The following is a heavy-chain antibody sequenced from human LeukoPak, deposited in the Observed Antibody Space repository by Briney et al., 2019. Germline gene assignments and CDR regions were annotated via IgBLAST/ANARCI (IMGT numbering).Heavy chain of an antibody. Sequence: GGSLRLSCAGSGFTFSSYWMYWVRQAPGKGLVWVSRINSDGSSTSYADSVKGRFTISRDNAKNTLYLQMNSLRAEDTAVYYCARLRMGYYFDHWGQGTLVTVSS. D-gene: IGHD2-2*01. V-gene: IGHV3-74*01. CDR3: ARLRMGYYFDH. CDR2: INSDGSST. CDR1: GFTFSSYW. J-gene: IGHJ4*02.